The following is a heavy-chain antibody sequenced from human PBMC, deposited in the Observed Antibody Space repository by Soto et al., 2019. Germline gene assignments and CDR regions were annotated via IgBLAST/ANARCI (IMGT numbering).Heavy chain of an antibody. V-gene: IGHV4-34*01. CDR2: INHSGST. CDR3: ASFGAARDSNFDY. CDR1: GGSFSGYY. D-gene: IGHD6-6*01. J-gene: IGHJ4*02. Sequence: QVQLQQWGAGLLKPSETLSLTCAVYGGSFSGYYWSWIRQPPGKGLEWIGEINHSGSTNYNPSLKSRVTISVDTSKNQFSLKLSSVTAADTAVYYCASFGAARDSNFDYWGQGTLVTVSS.